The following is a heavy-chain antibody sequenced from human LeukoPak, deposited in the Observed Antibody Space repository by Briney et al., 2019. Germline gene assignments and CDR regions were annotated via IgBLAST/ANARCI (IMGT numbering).Heavy chain of an antibody. CDR1: RGSFSGYY. CDR3: ADLSLTRRSLRHYYFES. Sequence: SETLSLTCAVYRGSFSGYYWSWIRQPPGKGLEWIAEVNHSEGTNYNPSLRSRVTISVDTSKNQVSLKLGSVTAADTAVYYCADLSLTRRSLRHYYFESWGQGTLVTVSS. D-gene: IGHD1-14*01. V-gene: IGHV4-34*01. CDR2: VNHSEGT. J-gene: IGHJ4*02.